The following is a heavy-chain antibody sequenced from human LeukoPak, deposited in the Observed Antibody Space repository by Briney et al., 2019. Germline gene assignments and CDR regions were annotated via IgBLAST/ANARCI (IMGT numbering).Heavy chain of an antibody. CDR2: IYYSGST. Sequence: PSQTLSLTCTVSGGSTSSGGYYWSWIRQHPGKGLEWIGYIYYSGSTNYNPSLKSRVTISVDTSKNQFSLKLSSVTAADTAVYYCARRSARRPPPDTAKVISLFSAPHAFDIWGQGTMVTVSS. V-gene: IGHV4-31*03. D-gene: IGHD5-18*01. J-gene: IGHJ3*02. CDR1: GGSTSSGGYY. CDR3: ARRSARRPPPDTAKVISLFSAPHAFDI.